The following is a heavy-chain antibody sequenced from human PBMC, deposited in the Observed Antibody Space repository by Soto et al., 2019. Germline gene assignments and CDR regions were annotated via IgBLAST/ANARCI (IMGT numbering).Heavy chain of an antibody. V-gene: IGHV1-69*12. Sequence: QVQLVQSGAEVKKPGSSVKVSCKASGDTFTIFAISWVRQAPGQGLEWMGGIIPTIGTTNYAQRFQGRITITGDESTGTAYMELSSLKSEYPAVYYCARVLGSGYDPGDYWGQGTLVTVSS. D-gene: IGHD5-12*01. CDR3: ARVLGSGYDPGDY. CDR2: IIPTIGTT. CDR1: GDTFTIFA. J-gene: IGHJ4*02.